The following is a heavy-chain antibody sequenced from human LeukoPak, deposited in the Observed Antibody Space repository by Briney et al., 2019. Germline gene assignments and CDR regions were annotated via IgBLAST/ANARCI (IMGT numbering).Heavy chain of an antibody. Sequence: GTSLRLSCAASGFTFDNYAMHWVRKAPGKGLEWVALISNDGTNKYYADSVKGRFTMSRDNSKSTVYLQVNSLRAEDTAVYYCAVGLTIWGQGTMVTVSS. D-gene: IGHD1-26*01. V-gene: IGHV3-30-3*01. J-gene: IGHJ3*02. CDR1: GFTFDNYA. CDR2: ISNDGTNK. CDR3: AVGLTI.